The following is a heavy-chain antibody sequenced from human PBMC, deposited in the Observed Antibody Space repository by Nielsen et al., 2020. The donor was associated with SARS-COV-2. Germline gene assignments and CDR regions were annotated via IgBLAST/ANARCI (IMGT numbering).Heavy chain of an antibody. CDR3: ARGSGPTLYGMDV. V-gene: IGHV6-1*01. J-gene: IGHJ6*02. CDR2: TYYRSKWFR. CDR1: GDSVSSNSAA. Sequence: SQTLSLTCAISGDSVSSNSAAWNWLRQSPSRGLEWLGRTYYRSKWFRDYAVSVKSRITINSDTSKNQFSLQPNSVTPEDTAVYYCARGSGPTLYGMDVWGQGTTVTVSS.